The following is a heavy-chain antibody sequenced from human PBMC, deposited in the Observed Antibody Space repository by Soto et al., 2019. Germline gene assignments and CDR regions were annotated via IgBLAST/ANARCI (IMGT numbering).Heavy chain of an antibody. V-gene: IGHV4-31*03. Sequence: QVQLQESGPGLVRPSQTLSLSCSVSGESINNGAYYWNWIRQHPDKRLEWSGYIYFSGSTFYAPSLRSRVTISADTSKNHFSLKLNSVTVADTAIYYCARVRPIRDSASPSFDPWGPGIQVTVSS. D-gene: IGHD3-10*01. CDR2: IYFSGST. CDR1: GESINNGAYY. CDR3: ARVRPIRDSASPSFDP. J-gene: IGHJ5*02.